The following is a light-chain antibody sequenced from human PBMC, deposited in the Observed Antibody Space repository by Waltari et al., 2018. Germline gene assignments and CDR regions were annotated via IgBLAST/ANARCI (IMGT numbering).Light chain of an antibody. Sequence: DLQMTQSPSSLSASVGDRVTITCRASQGISNYLAWYQQKPGKVPNLLIYGASTLQSGVPSRVSGSGSGTDYTLSSSSLQPEEVATYYCLKYNRAARTFGQGTKVEIK. CDR3: LKYNRAART. V-gene: IGKV1-27*01. J-gene: IGKJ1*01. CDR1: QGISNY. CDR2: GAS.